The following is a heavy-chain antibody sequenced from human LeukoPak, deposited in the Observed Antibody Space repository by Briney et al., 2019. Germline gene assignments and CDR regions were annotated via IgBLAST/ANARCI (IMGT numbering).Heavy chain of an antibody. CDR1: GFTFTSYW. V-gene: IGHV3-7*01. J-gene: IGHJ4*02. CDR2: INQDGSQI. CDR3: ARDADPHSSSWFY. D-gene: IGHD6-13*01. Sequence: AGGSLRLSCAASGFTFTSYWMSWVRQAPGKGLEWVANINQDGSQIYYVDSVKGRFTISRDNAKNSLFLQMNSLRADDTALYYCARDADPHSSSWFYWGQGTLVSVSS.